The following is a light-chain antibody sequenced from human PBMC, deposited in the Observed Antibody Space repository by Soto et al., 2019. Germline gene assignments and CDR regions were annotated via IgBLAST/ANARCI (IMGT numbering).Light chain of an antibody. J-gene: IGKJ2*01. CDR2: STS. CDR3: QQSYSAAYT. V-gene: IGKV1-39*01. CDR1: QSIGRF. Sequence: DIQMTQSPSSLSASVGDSVTITCRASQSIGRFVDWYQQTPGKAPHLLIYSTSTLQGGVPSRFSGSGSGTDFTLNISSLRPEDFATYYCQQSYSAAYTFGQGTKLEIK.